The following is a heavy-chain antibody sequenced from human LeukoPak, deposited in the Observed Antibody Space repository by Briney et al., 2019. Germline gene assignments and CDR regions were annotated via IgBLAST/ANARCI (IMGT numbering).Heavy chain of an antibody. J-gene: IGHJ4*02. CDR1: GLTFSSYA. CDR2: ISGTGNRT. CDR3: AKWGCSGGSCYPFDY. V-gene: IGHV3-23*01. Sequence: GGSLRPSCAASGLTFSSYAMGWVRQAPGKGLEWVSAISGTGNRTYYADSVKGRFTISRDNSKNTLYLQMNSLRAEDTAVYYCAKWGCSGGSCYPFDYWGQGTLVTVSS. D-gene: IGHD2-15*01.